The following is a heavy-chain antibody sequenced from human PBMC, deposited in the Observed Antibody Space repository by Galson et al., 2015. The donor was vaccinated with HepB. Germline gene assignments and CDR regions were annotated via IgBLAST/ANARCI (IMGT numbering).Heavy chain of an antibody. D-gene: IGHD3-16*02. CDR2: FDPEDGET. Sequence: SVKVSCKVSGYTLTELSMHWVRQAPGKGLEWMGGFDPEDGETIYAQKFQGRVTMTEDTSTDTAYMELSSLRSEDTAVYYCATSELTFGGVIGPFDYWGQGTLVTVSS. CDR3: ATSELTFGGVIGPFDY. CDR1: GYTLTELS. V-gene: IGHV1-24*01. J-gene: IGHJ4*02.